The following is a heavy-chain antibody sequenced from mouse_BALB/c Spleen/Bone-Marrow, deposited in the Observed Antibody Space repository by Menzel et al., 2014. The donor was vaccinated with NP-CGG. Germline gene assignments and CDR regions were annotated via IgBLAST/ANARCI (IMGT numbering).Heavy chain of an antibody. CDR3: ARRVYYDYDGGAWFAY. CDR2: IFPGDGST. CDR1: GYTFTSYD. V-gene: IGHV1-85*01. Sequence: VQLQQSGAELVKPGASVKLSCKASGYTFTSYDINWVRQRPEQGLEWIGWIFPGDGSTKYNEKFKGKATPTTDKSSSTAYMQLSRLTSEDSAVYFCARRVYYDYDGGAWFAYWGQGTLVTVSA. J-gene: IGHJ3*01. D-gene: IGHD2-4*01.